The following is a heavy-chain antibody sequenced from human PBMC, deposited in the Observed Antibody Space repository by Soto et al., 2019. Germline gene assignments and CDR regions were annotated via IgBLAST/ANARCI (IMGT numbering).Heavy chain of an antibody. D-gene: IGHD2-21*02. CDR2: IYYSGST. V-gene: IGHV4-39*01. CDR1: GGSISSSIYY. J-gene: IGHJ5*02. Sequence: SETLSLTCPVSGGSISSSIYYWGWIRQPPGKGLEWIGSIYYSGSTYYNPSLKSRVTISVDTSKNQFSLKLSSVTAADTAVYYCARHRSLVVTATPNWFDPWGQGTLVTVSS. CDR3: ARHRSLVVTATPNWFDP.